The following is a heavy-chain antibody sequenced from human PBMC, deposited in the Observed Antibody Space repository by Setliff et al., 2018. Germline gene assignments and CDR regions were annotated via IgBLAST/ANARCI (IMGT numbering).Heavy chain of an antibody. Sequence: SETLSLTCAVYGGSFSSYYWNWIRQPPGKGLEWTGEIHHSGSTKYNPSLKSRVTKSVDTSKNQFSLRLKSVTAADTAVYYCARGNSRSSVWYVVPHFDYWGQGTLVTVSS. J-gene: IGHJ4*02. V-gene: IGHV4-34*01. CDR1: GGSFSSYY. CDR3: ARGNSRSSVWYVVPHFDY. CDR2: IHHSGST. D-gene: IGHD6-19*01.